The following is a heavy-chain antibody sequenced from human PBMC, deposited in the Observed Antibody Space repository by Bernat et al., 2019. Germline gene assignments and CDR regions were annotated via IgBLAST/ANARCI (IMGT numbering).Heavy chain of an antibody. Sequence: EVQLVESGGGLVQPGGSLRLSCAASGFTFRGYWMTWVRQAPGKGLEWVANIKQDGSEKYYVDSVKGRFTISRDNAKNSLDLQMNSLRAEDTAVYYCARVRSRSRNFDYWGQGTLVTVSS. CDR3: ARVRSRSRNFDY. J-gene: IGHJ4*02. V-gene: IGHV3-7*03. CDR2: IKQDGSEK. D-gene: IGHD1-26*01. CDR1: GFTFRGYW.